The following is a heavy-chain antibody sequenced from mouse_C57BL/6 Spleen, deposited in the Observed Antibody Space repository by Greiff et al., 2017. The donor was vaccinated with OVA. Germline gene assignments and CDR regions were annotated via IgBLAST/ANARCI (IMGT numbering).Heavy chain of an antibody. V-gene: IGHV5-17*01. J-gene: IGHJ3*01. CDR3: AREDDYKWFAY. CDR1: GFTFSDSG. D-gene: IGHD2-4*01. Sequence: EVQRVESGGGLVKPGGSLKLSCAASGFTFSDSGMHWVRQAPEKGLEWVAYISSGSSTTYYEDTVKGRFTISRYNAKNTLFLQMTSLRSEDTAMYYCAREDDYKWFAYWGQGTLVTVSA. CDR2: ISSGSSTT.